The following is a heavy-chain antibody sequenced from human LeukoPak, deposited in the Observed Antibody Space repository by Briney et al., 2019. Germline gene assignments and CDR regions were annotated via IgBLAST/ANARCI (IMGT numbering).Heavy chain of an antibody. V-gene: IGHV7-4-1*02. CDR2: INTNTGDP. J-gene: IGHJ2*01. Sequence: ASVKVSCKASRHNFTSNAMHWVRQAPGQGLEWMGWINTNTGDPTYAQGFTGRFVFSLDTSVTTTYLQINSLKAEDTAVYYCAVGLNSRWPNWYFDLWGRGTLVTVSS. CDR3: AVGLNSRWPNWYFDL. CDR1: RHNFTSNA. D-gene: IGHD6-13*01.